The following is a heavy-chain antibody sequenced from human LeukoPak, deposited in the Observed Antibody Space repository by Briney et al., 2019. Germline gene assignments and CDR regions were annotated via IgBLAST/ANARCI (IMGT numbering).Heavy chain of an antibody. CDR1: GFTFRSYA. Sequence: GWSLRRSSAASGFTFRSYAMHWVRQAPGKGLAWVAVISYDGSNKYYADSVKGRFTISRDNSKNTLYLQMNSLRAEDTAVYYCARDPISDSSSWYTPWLDPWGQGTLVTVSS. J-gene: IGHJ5*02. CDR2: ISYDGSNK. V-gene: IGHV3-30*04. CDR3: ARDPISDSSSWYTPWLDP. D-gene: IGHD6-13*01.